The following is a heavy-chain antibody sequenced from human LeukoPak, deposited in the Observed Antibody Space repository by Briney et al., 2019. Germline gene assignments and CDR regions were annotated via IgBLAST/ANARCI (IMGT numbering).Heavy chain of an antibody. Sequence: GGSLRLSCAASGFTFSSYEMNWVRQAPGKGLEWVSYISSSGSTIYYADSVKGRFTISRDNAKNSLYLKMNSLRAEDTAVYYCARVDQLERAKAVDIWGQGTMVTVSA. J-gene: IGHJ3*02. CDR1: GFTFSSYE. CDR3: ARVDQLERAKAVDI. CDR2: ISSSGSTI. V-gene: IGHV3-48*03. D-gene: IGHD1-1*01.